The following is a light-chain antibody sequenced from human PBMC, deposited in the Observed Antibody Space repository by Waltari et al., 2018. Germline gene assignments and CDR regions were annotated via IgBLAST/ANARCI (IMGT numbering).Light chain of an antibody. CDR2: RNN. CDR1: RSNIGSNY. CDR3: AAWDDSLSGRV. J-gene: IGLJ3*02. Sequence: QSVLTQPPSASGTPGQRVTISCSGSRSNIGSNYVYWYQQLPGTAPKLLIYRNNQRPSGGPDRFSGSKSGTSASLAIRGLRAEDEADYYWAAWDDSLSGRVVGGGTKVTVL. V-gene: IGLV1-47*01.